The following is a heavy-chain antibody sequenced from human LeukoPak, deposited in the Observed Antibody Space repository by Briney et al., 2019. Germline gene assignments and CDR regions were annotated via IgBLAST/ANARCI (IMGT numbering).Heavy chain of an antibody. J-gene: IGHJ5*02. Sequence: SETLSLTCAVYGGSFSGYYWSWIRQPPGKGLEWIGEINHSGSTNYNPSLKSRVTISVDTSKNQFSLKLSSVTAADTAVYYCARARQENCSGGSCYYRHWFDPWGQGTLVTVSS. CDR2: INHSGST. CDR3: ARARQENCSGGSCYYRHWFDP. CDR1: GGSFSGYY. V-gene: IGHV4-34*01. D-gene: IGHD2-15*01.